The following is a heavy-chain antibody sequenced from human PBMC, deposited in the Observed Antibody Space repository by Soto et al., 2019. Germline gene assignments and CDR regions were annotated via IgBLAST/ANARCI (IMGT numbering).Heavy chain of an antibody. CDR2: IIPIFGTA. CDR1: GGTFSSYA. V-gene: IGHV1-69*06. CDR3: ARGAIIAIGRAGDYYYYGMDV. Sequence: SVKVSGKASGGTFSSYAISWVRQAPGQGLEWMGGIIPIFGTANYAQKFQGRVTITADKSTSTAYMELSSLRSEDTAVYYCARGAIIAIGRAGDYYYYGMDVWGQGTTVTVSS. J-gene: IGHJ6*02. D-gene: IGHD3-16*01.